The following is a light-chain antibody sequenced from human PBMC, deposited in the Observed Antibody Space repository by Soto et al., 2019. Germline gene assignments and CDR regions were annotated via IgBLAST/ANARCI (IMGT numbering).Light chain of an antibody. J-gene: IGKJ3*01. V-gene: IGKV1-39*01. CDR3: QHTYNTSLT. CDR1: QSISSY. Sequence: DIQMTQSPSPLSASVGDRVTITCRSSQSISSYVNWYQQKPGIAPRLLIFAASNLQTGVPSRFSGSRSGTDFYLTISSLQPEDFGTYFWQHTYNTSLTFGHGTKVDI. CDR2: AAS.